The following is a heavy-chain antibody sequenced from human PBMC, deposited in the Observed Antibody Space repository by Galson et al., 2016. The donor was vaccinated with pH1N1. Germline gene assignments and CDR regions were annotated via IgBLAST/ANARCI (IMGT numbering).Heavy chain of an antibody. V-gene: IGHV1-46*03. J-gene: IGHJ4*02. CDR2: INPRGGNT. Sequence: SVKVSCKASGYTFTKYYMHWVRQAPGQGLEWMGIINPRGGNTVYAEEFQGRVTLTSDTSTSIAYMDLSNLRSDDTAVYYCARWRSTLGVTGFDLWGQGTLVTVSS. CDR1: GYTFTKYY. CDR3: ARWRSTLGVTGFDL. D-gene: IGHD3-10*01.